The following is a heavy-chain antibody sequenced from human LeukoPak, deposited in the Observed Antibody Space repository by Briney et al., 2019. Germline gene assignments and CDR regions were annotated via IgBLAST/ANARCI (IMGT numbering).Heavy chain of an antibody. D-gene: IGHD3-3*01. J-gene: IGHJ4*02. V-gene: IGHV1-2*02. CDR1: GYTFTGYY. CDR3: ARATYYDFWSGYYKGIDY. CDR2: INPNSGGT. Sequence: GASVKVSCKASGYTFTGYYMHWVRQAPGQGLEWMGWINPNSGGTNYAQKFQGRVTMTRNTSISTAYMELSSLRSEDTAVYYCARATYYDFWSGYYKGIDYWGQGTLVTVSS.